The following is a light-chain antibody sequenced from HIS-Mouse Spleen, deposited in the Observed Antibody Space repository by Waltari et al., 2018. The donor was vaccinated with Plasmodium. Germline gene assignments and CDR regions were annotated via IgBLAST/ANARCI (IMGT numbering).Light chain of an antibody. J-gene: IGLJ3*02. Sequence: SYELTQPPPVSVSPGQTASITCSGDKLGDKYACWYQQKPGQSHVLVIYQDSKRPSGIPERFSGSNSGNTATLTISGTQAMDEADYYCQAWDSSTAVFGGGTKLTVL. CDR2: QDS. V-gene: IGLV3-1*01. CDR3: QAWDSSTAV. CDR1: KLGDKY.